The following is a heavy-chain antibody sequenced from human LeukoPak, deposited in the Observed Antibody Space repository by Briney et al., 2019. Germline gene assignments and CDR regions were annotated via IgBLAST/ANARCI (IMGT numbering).Heavy chain of an antibody. J-gene: IGHJ4*02. CDR3: AKGIAVSGTSFDY. Sequence: GGSLRLSCVVSGFTFSDYNMNWVRQAPGKGLEWVSSISRSNSYIYYADSVTGRFTISRDNAKNSLYLQMNSLRAEDSALYYCAKGIAVSGTSFDYWGQGTLVTVSS. V-gene: IGHV3-21*04. CDR1: GFTFSDYN. CDR2: ISRSNSYI. D-gene: IGHD6-19*01.